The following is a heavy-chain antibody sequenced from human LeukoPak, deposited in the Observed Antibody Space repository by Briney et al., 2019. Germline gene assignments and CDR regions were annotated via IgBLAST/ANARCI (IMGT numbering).Heavy chain of an antibody. Sequence: GRSLRLSCAASGFTFSSYGMHWVRQAPGKGLEWVAVISYDGSNKYYADSVKGRFTISRDNSKNTLYLQMNSLRAEDTAVYYCAKEVSGWGQGTLVTVSS. D-gene: IGHD6-25*01. V-gene: IGHV3-30*18. J-gene: IGHJ4*02. CDR2: ISYDGSNK. CDR1: GFTFSSYG. CDR3: AKEVSG.